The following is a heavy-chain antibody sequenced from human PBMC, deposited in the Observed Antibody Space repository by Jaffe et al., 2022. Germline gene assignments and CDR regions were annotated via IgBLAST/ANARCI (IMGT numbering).Heavy chain of an antibody. CDR2: IDWDDDK. J-gene: IGHJ4*02. CDR1: GFSLSTSGMC. V-gene: IGHV2-70*01. CDR3: ARSPRPYYDYIWGSYRPSGVEGFDY. Sequence: QVTLRESGPALVKPTQTLTLTCTFSGFSLSTSGMCVSWIRQPPGKALEWLALIDWDDDKYYSTSLKTRLTISKDTSKNQVVLTMTNMDPVDTATYYCARSPRPYYDYIWGSYRPSGVEGFDYWGQGTLVTVSS. D-gene: IGHD3-16*02.